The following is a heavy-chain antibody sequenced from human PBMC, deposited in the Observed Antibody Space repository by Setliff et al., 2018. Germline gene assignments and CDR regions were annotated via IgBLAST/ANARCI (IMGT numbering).Heavy chain of an antibody. Sequence: GGSLRLSCAASGFTFSSYSMNWVRQAPGKGLEWVSSISSSSSYTYYADSVKGRFTISRDNAKNSLYLQLNSLRAEDTAVYYCSTRTVAARSLDTWGQGTLVTVSS. CDR1: GFTFSSYS. V-gene: IGHV3-21*06. J-gene: IGHJ5*02. CDR2: ISSSSSYT. CDR3: STRTVAARSLDT. D-gene: IGHD6-13*01.